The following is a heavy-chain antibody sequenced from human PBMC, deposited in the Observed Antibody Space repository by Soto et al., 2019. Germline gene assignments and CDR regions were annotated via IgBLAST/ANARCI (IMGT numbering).Heavy chain of an antibody. CDR1: GYTFTSYG. D-gene: IGHD3-10*01. J-gene: IGHJ5*02. CDR3: ARVDREVRGVTNWFAP. CDR2: ISAYNGNT. Sequence: ASVKVSCKASGYTFTSYGISWVRQAPGQGLEWMGWISAYNGNTNYAQKLQGRVTMTTDTSTSTAYMELRSLRSDDTAVYYCARVDREVRGVTNWFAPWGQGTLVIVSS. V-gene: IGHV1-18*01.